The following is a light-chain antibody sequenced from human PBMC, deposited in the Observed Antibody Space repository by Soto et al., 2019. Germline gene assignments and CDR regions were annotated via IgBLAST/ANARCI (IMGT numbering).Light chain of an antibody. CDR1: QSISSW. CDR3: QQYYSYSPYT. V-gene: IGKV1-5*03. J-gene: IGKJ2*01. CDR2: KAS. Sequence: EIPMTQSPSTLSASVGDRVTITCRASQSISSWLVWYQQKPGKAPKLLIYKASSLESGVPSGFSGSGCGIAVSCTIISLQPDDFATYYCQQYYSYSPYTFGQGAKREIK.